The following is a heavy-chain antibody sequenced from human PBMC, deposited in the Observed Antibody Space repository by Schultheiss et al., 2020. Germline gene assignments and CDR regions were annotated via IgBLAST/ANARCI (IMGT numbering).Heavy chain of an antibody. V-gene: IGHV4-59*01. Sequence: SETLSLTCSVSGGSISGYYWSWIRQPPGKGLEWIGLIYYSGSTNYTPSLRSRVTMSVDTSRNEFSLKLRSVTAADTAVYYCARDHPYDSGYGSGLYGMDVWGQGTTVTASS. CDR3: ARDHPYDSGYGSGLYGMDV. CDR2: IYYSGST. CDR1: GGSISGYY. D-gene: IGHD5-12*01. J-gene: IGHJ6*02.